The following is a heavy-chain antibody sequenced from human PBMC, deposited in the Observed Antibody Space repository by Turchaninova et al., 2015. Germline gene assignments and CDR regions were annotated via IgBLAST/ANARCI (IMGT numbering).Heavy chain of an antibody. J-gene: IGHJ4*02. D-gene: IGHD3-10*01. CDR3: ARDPGGYFDY. CDR1: GFTFSSYW. CDR2: IKQDGSEK. V-gene: IGHV3-7*01. Sequence: EVQLVESGGGLVQPGGSLRLSCAASGFTFSSYWMSWVRQAPGKGLERGANIKQDGSEKYYVEVVKCRFTISRDNAKNSLYLQMNSLIAEDTAVYYCARDPGGYFDYWGQGTLVTVSS.